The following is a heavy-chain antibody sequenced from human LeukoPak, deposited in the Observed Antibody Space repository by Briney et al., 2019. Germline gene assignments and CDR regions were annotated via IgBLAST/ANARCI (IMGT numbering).Heavy chain of an antibody. D-gene: IGHD3-10*01. J-gene: IGHJ4*02. CDR1: GFTFDYSA. CDR2: IGFSPGNV. CDR3: AKDNGNGWLGEFAFEY. V-gene: IGHV3-9*01. Sequence: GGSLTLSCVASGFTFDYSAFHWVRQAPGKGLEWVSGIGFSPGNVDYADSVRGRFTISRDNTKNSLYLQMDNLRTEDTAFYYCAKDNGNGWLGEFAFEYWGQGIVVTVSS.